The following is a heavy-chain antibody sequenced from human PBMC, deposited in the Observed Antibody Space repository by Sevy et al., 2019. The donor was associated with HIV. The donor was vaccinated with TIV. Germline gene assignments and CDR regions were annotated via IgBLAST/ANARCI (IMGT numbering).Heavy chain of an antibody. CDR1: GDSVSSSSVA. J-gene: IGHJ5*02. D-gene: IGHD3-3*02. V-gene: IGHV6-1*01. Sequence: KQSQTLSLTCAISGDSVSSSSVAWNWIRQSPSRGLEWLGRTYYRSKWYNDYALSVKNRIIISPDTSKNQLALQLNSVTHEDTAVYYCAGAIGIFGLTIWLDPWGLGTLVTVSS. CDR2: TYYRSKWYN. CDR3: AGAIGIFGLTIWLDP.